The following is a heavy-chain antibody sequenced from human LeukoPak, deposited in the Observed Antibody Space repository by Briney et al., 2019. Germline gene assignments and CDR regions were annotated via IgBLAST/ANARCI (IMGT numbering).Heavy chain of an antibody. V-gene: IGHV3-30*02. Sequence: GGSLRLSCAASGFTFSSYGMHWVRQAPGKGPEWVAFIRYDGSNKYYADSVKGRFTISRDNSNNTLYLQMHSLRAEDPSVYYCAKDEWVAAAGTALTWFYYGMDVWGEGTTVTVSS. J-gene: IGHJ6*04. CDR2: IRYDGSNK. CDR1: GFTFSSYG. CDR3: AKDEWVAAAGTALTWFYYGMDV. D-gene: IGHD6-13*01.